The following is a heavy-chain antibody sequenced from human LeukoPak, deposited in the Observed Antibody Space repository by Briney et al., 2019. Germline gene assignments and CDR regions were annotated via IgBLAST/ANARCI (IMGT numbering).Heavy chain of an antibody. D-gene: IGHD6-13*01. J-gene: IGHJ3*02. CDR1: GGSISSGGYY. V-gene: IGHV4-30-2*01. CDR3: ARDDEPYSSSPGAFDI. CDR2: IYHSGST. Sequence: PSETLSLTCTVSGGSISSGGYYWSWIRQPPGKGLEWIGYIYHSGSTYYNPSLKSRVTISVDRSKNQFSLKLSSVTAADTAVYYCARDDEPYSSSPGAFDIWGQGTMVTVSS.